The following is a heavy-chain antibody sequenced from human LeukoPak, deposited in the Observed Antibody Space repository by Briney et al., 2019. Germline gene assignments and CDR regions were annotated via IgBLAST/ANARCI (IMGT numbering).Heavy chain of an antibody. Sequence: ASVKVSCKASGYTFTGYYIQWVRQAPGQGVEWMGRINPNNGGTNYAQKFQGRVTITRDTTIRKDYMDLSGQRYGDTAVYYCARDNYDFWSLHYYYYMDVWGKGTTVTVSS. J-gene: IGHJ6*03. CDR2: INPNNGGT. CDR3: ARDNYDFWSLHYYYYMDV. D-gene: IGHD3-3*01. V-gene: IGHV1-2*06. CDR1: GYTFTGYY.